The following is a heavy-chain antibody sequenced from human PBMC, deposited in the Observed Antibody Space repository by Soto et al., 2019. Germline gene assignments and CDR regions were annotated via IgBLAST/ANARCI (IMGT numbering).Heavy chain of an antibody. J-gene: IGHJ4*02. CDR2: ISSSSSYI. CDR1: GFTFSSYS. V-gene: IGHV3-21*01. CDR3: ARVGYYDFWSGYYKGTDY. Sequence: GGSLRLSCAASGFTFSSYSMNWVRQAPGKGLEWVSSISSSSSYIYYADSVKGRFTISRDNAKNSLYLQMNSLRAEDTAVYYCARVGYYDFWSGYYKGTDYWGQGTLVTVSS. D-gene: IGHD3-3*01.